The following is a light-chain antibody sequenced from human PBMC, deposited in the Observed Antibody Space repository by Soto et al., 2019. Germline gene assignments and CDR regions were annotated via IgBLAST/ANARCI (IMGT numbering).Light chain of an antibody. J-gene: IGLJ3*02. V-gene: IGLV2-14*01. CDR3: SSFTRSSTWL. Sequence: QSALTQPASVSGSPGQSITISCTGTSSDVGGYNYVSWYQQHPGKAPKLMIYEVNNRPSGVSNRFSGSKSGNTASLTISGLQAEDEADYYCSSFTRSSTWLFGGGTKFTVL. CDR2: EVN. CDR1: SSDVGGYNY.